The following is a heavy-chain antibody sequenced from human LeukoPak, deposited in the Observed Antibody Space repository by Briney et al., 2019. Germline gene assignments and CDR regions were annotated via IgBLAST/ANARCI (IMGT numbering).Heavy chain of an antibody. D-gene: IGHD2-8*01. Sequence: GGSLRLSCAASGSTFSSYWMSWVRQAPGKGLEWVAMIKQDGSEKYYVDSVKGRFTISRDNAKNSLYLQMNSLKAEDTAVYYCARDCTNGLCYADYWGQGTLVTVSS. CDR1: GSTFSSYW. V-gene: IGHV3-7*01. CDR2: IKQDGSEK. J-gene: IGHJ4*02. CDR3: ARDCTNGLCYADY.